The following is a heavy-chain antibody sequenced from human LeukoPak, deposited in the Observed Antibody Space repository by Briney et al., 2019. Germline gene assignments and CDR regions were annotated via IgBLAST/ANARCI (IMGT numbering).Heavy chain of an antibody. CDR1: GFTFSSYG. V-gene: IGHV3-33*01. D-gene: IGHD6-6*01. CDR2: IWYDGSNK. J-gene: IGHJ6*02. Sequence: GGSLRLFCAASGFTFSSYGMHWVRQAPGKGLEWVAVIWYDGSNKYYADSVKGRFTISRDNSKNTLYLQMNSLRAEDTAVYYCARDDEAGSSPSYGMDVWGQGTTVTVSS. CDR3: ARDDEAGSSPSYGMDV.